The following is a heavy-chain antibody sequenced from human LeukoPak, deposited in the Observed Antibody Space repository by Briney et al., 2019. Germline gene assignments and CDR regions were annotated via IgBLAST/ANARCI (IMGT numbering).Heavy chain of an antibody. D-gene: IGHD2-2*01. V-gene: IGHV3-7*04. CDR3: ARDTVVVPQGDAFDL. Sequence: GGSLRLSCAASGFTFSTYWMAWVRQVPGKRLEWVANIKYDGIEKYHVDSVKGRFTISGDNAKNSLYLQMNSLRTEDTAVYYCARDTVVVPQGDAFDLWGQGTMVTVSS. CDR2: IKYDGIEK. J-gene: IGHJ3*01. CDR1: GFTFSTYW.